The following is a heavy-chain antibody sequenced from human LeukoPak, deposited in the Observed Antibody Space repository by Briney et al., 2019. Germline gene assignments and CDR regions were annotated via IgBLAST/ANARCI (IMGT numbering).Heavy chain of an antibody. Sequence: GSSVKVSCEASGGTFSTYAMSWVRQAPGQGLEWMGGIIPIFGATNYAKKFQGRVTFTADESTSTAYMELSSLRSEDTAVYYCTKEHYYGSGSYRLFYFDYWGQGTLVTVSS. D-gene: IGHD3-10*01. CDR3: TKEHYYGSGSYRLFYFDY. CDR1: GGTFSTYA. J-gene: IGHJ4*02. CDR2: IIPIFGAT. V-gene: IGHV1-69*01.